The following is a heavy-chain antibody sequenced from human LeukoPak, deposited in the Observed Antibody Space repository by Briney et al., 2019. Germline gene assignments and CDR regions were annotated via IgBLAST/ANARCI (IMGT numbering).Heavy chain of an antibody. D-gene: IGHD6-6*01. V-gene: IGHV3-11*01. CDR3: ARDSSSYLFDY. J-gene: IGHJ4*02. CDR2: ISSSGSTI. Sequence: GGSLRLSCPASGFTFSDYYMSWIRQAPGKGLEWVSYISSSGSTIYYADSVKGRFTISRDNAKNSLYLQMNSLRAEDTAVYYCARDSSSYLFDYWGQGTLVTVSS. CDR1: GFTFSDYY.